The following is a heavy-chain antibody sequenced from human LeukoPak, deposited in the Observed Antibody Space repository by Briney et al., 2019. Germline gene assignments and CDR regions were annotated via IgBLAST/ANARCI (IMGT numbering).Heavy chain of an antibody. V-gene: IGHV3-21*01. Sequence: GGSLRLSCAASGFTFSSYSMNWVRQAPGKGLEWVSSISSSSSYIYYADSVKGRFTISRDNAKNSLYLQMNSLRAEDTAVYYCAGDETDPSGSYSGFDYWGQGTLVTVSS. J-gene: IGHJ4*02. CDR1: GFTFSSYS. CDR3: AGDETDPSGSYSGFDY. D-gene: IGHD1-26*01. CDR2: ISSSSSYI.